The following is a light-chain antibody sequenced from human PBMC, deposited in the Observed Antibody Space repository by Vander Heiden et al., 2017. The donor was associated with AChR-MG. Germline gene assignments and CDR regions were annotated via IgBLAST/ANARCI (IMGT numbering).Light chain of an antibody. Sequence: HLTQSPSSLSPSVGDRVTITCRASQAIGTFLAWYQQQPGRAPKLLIFAASTLQSGVPSRFSGSGSGTDFTLTISNLQPEDVATYYWQHHDKYHSFGQGTKV. CDR3: QHHDKYHS. J-gene: IGKJ1*01. V-gene: IGKV1-9*01. CDR2: AAS. CDR1: QAIGTF.